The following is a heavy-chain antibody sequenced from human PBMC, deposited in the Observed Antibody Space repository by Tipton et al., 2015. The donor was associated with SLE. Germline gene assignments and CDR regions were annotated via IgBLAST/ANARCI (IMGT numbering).Heavy chain of an antibody. V-gene: IGHV4-31*03. D-gene: IGHD1-7*01. CDR1: GTSISSGGHY. Sequence: TLSLTCTVSGTSISSGGHYWSWIRQHPGKGLEWIGNIYYSGSTYYNPSLKSRLIISVDTSKNQLFLKMGSVTAADTAVYFCAKIPRYNWNYIAHWGQGVLVTVSS. CDR2: IYYSGST. J-gene: IGHJ5*02. CDR3: AKIPRYNWNYIAH.